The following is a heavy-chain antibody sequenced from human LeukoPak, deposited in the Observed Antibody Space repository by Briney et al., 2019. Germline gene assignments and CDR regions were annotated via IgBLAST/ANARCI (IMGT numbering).Heavy chain of an antibody. CDR3: VKGITTILVLSGFDY. CDR1: GFTFSSYS. D-gene: IGHD3-22*01. V-gene: IGHV3-9*01. Sequence: GGSLRLSCAASGFTFSSYSMNWVRRAPGKGLEWVSGISWNSNSIGYADSVKGRFTISRDNAKNSLYLQMNSLRTEDTALYYCVKGITTILVLSGFDYWGQGTLVTVSS. J-gene: IGHJ4*02. CDR2: ISWNSNSI.